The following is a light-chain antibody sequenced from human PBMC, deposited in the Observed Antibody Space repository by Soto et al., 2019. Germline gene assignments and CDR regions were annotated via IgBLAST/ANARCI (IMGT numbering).Light chain of an antibody. CDR2: DAS. J-gene: IGKJ1*01. V-gene: IGKV3-11*01. Sequence: EIVLTQSPATLSLSPGERATLSCRASQSVSSYLAWYQQTPGQAPRLLIYDASNRATGIPARFSGSGSGTDFTLTISSLEPEDFAVYYCQQRSNWPPRTFGQGTKVEIK. CDR3: QQRSNWPPRT. CDR1: QSVSSY.